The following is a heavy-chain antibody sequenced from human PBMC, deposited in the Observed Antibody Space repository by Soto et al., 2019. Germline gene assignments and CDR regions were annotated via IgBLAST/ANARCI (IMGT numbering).Heavy chain of an antibody. V-gene: IGHV3-30-3*01. J-gene: IGHJ5*02. D-gene: IGHD2-2*02. CDR1: GFTFSSYA. CDR2: ISYDGSNK. Sequence: PWGSLILSCAASGFTFSSYAMHWVRQAPGKGLESVAVISYDGSNKYYADSVNGRFTISIDNSKNTLYLQMNSLRAEDTAVYYCARDPVYCSSTSCYKLSWFDPWGQGTLVTVSS. CDR3: ARDPVYCSSTSCYKLSWFDP.